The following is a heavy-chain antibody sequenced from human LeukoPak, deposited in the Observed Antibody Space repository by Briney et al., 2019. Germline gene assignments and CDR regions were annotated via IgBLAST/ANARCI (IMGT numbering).Heavy chain of an antibody. CDR2: ISSSSSYI. CDR3: AREGTDCSSTSCSEQVDY. D-gene: IGHD2-2*01. Sequence: GGSLRLSCATSGFTFISNSKKSVRQAPGKGLEWVSSISSSSSYIYYADSVKGRFTISRDNAKNSLYLQMNSLRAEDTAVYYCAREGTDCSSTSCSEQVDYWGQGTLVTVSS. J-gene: IGHJ4*02. CDR1: GFTFISNS. V-gene: IGHV3-21*01.